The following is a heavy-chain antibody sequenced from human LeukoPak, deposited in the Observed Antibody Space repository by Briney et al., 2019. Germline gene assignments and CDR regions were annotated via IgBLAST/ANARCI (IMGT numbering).Heavy chain of an antibody. CDR3: ARVLWGSFTAFDY. D-gene: IGHD3-16*01. V-gene: IGHV4-38-2*02. J-gene: IGHJ4*02. CDR2: IYHSGST. CDR1: GYSISSGYY. Sequence: PSETLSLTCTVSGYSISSGYYWGWIRQPPGKGLEWIGSIYHSGSTYYNPSLKSRVTISVDTSKNQFSLKLSSVTAADTAVYYCARVLWGSFTAFDYWGQGTLVTVSS.